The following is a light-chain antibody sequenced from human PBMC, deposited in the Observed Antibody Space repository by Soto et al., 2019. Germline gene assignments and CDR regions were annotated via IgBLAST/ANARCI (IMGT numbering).Light chain of an antibody. V-gene: IGLV1-51*02. CDR1: SSSIGNNY. J-gene: IGLJ3*02. CDR2: ENN. CDR3: GTWDSSLSAWV. Sequence: QSVLTQPPSVSAAPGQKVTISCSGRSSSIGNNYVSWYQQLPGTAPKLLIYENNKRPSGIPDRFSGSKSGMLATLGITGLQTGDEADYYCGTWDSSLSAWVFGGGTKVTVL.